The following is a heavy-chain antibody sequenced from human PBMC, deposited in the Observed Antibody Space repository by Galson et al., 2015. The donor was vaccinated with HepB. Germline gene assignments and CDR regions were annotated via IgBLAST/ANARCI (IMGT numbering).Heavy chain of an antibody. CDR2: ISSSSSYI. CDR1: GFTFSSYS. CDR3: ARAKDIVVVPAATDY. V-gene: IGHV3-21*01. J-gene: IGHJ4*02. Sequence: SLRLSCAASGFTFSSYSMNWVRQAPGKGLEWVSSISSSSSYIYYADLVKGRFTISRDNAKNSLYLQMNSLRAEDTAVYYCARAKDIVVVPAATDYWGQGTLVTVSS. D-gene: IGHD2-2*01.